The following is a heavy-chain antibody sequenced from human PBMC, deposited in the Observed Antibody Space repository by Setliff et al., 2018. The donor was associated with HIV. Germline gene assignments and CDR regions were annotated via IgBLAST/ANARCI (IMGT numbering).Heavy chain of an antibody. CDR1: GFTFSSYA. Sequence: GGSLRLSCAASGFTFSSYAMSWVRQAPGKGLEWVSSISGSGGSTYYADSVKGRFTISRDNSKNTLYLQMSSLRVEDTAVYYCVKAVIVVIPAAIFDYWGQGTLVTVSS. J-gene: IGHJ4*02. CDR2: ISGSGGST. D-gene: IGHD2-2*01. CDR3: VKAVIVVIPAAIFDY. V-gene: IGHV3-23*01.